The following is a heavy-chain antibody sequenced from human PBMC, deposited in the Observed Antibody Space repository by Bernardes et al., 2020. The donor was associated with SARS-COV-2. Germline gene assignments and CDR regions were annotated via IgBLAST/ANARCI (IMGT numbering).Heavy chain of an antibody. J-gene: IGHJ6*02. CDR2: AHYSGST. Sequence: TLSLTCSVSGDYINNYYWNWIRQSPGKGLEWIGYAHYSGSTNYNPSLESRVSMSVDTSTNQFSLKLTSVTSADSAVYYCVREGVTVFGIVRRGMDVWGQGTTVTVSS. D-gene: IGHD3-3*01. CDR1: GDYINNYY. CDR3: VREGVTVFGIVRRGMDV. V-gene: IGHV4-59*13.